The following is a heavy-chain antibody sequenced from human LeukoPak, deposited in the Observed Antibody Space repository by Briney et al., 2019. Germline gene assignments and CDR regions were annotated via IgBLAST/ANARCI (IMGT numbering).Heavy chain of an antibody. V-gene: IGHV1-69*13. CDR1: GGTFSSYA. CDR2: IIPIFGTA. CDR3: ARDLINPTVTTWNWFDP. Sequence: GASVKVSCKASGGTFSSYAISWVRQAPGQGLEWMGGIIPIFGTANYAQKFQGRVTITADESTSTAYMELSSLRSEDTAVYNCARDLINPTVTTWNWFDPWGQGTLVTVSS. J-gene: IGHJ5*02. D-gene: IGHD4-17*01.